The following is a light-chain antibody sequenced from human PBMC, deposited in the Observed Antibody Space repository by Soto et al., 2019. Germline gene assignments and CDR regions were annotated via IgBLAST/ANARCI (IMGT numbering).Light chain of an antibody. Sequence: NFMLTQPHSVSESPGKTVIISCTRSGGSIASNYVQWYQQRPGSSPTTVIYEDNQRPSGVPDRFSGSIDSSSNSASLTISGLETEDEADYYCQSYDATNPVFGGGTKVTVL. V-gene: IGLV6-57*01. CDR3: QSYDATNPV. J-gene: IGLJ3*02. CDR1: GGSIASNY. CDR2: EDN.